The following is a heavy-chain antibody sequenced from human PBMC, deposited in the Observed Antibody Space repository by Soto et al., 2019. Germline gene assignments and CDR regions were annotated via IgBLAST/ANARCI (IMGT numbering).Heavy chain of an antibody. J-gene: IGHJ6*04. Sequence: EVQLLESGGGLVQPGGSLSLSCAASGFTFSTYAMSWVRQAPGKGLEWVSTISDSGARTYYADSVKGRFTISRDSSKNTLYLQMNSLRAEDTVVYYCAKDKNAIFGDVWGKGTTVTVSS. CDR2: ISDSGART. V-gene: IGHV3-23*01. CDR3: AKDKNAIFGDV. D-gene: IGHD3-3*01. CDR1: GFTFSTYA.